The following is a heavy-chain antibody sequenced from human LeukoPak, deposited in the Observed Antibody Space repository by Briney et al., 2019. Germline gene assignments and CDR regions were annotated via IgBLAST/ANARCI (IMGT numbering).Heavy chain of an antibody. Sequence: PSETLSLTCTVSGDSISNSDYYWGWIRQPPGKGLEWIGYIYYSGSTYYNPSLKSRVTISVDTSKNQFSLKLSSVTAADTAVYYCARVAAAIRGWFDPWGQGTLVTVSS. V-gene: IGHV4-31*03. J-gene: IGHJ5*02. D-gene: IGHD2-2*02. CDR3: ARVAAAIRGWFDP. CDR1: GDSISNSDYY. CDR2: IYYSGST.